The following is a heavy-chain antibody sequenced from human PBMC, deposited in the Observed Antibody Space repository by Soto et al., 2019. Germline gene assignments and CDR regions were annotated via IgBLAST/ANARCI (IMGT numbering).Heavy chain of an antibody. Sequence: PGESLKISCHGSGYSFTNFWIGWVRQMPGKGLEWMGIIYPGASDTRYSPSFQGQVTISADKSISTAYLQWSSLKASDTAMYYCARLREGEVGTTTGFCDYWGQGTLVTVSS. V-gene: IGHV5-51*01. J-gene: IGHJ4*02. D-gene: IGHD1-26*01. CDR1: GYSFTNFW. CDR3: ARLREGEVGTTTGFCDY. CDR2: IYPGASDT.